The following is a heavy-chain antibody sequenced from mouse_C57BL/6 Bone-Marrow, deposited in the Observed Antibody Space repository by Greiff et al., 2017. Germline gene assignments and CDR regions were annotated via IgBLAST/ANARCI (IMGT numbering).Heavy chain of an antibody. CDR1: GYTFTSYW. D-gene: IGHD2-3*01. J-gene: IGHJ2*01. V-gene: IGHV1-64*01. CDR2: IHPNSGST. Sequence: QVQLQQPGAELVKPGASVKLSCKASGYTFTSYWMHWVKQRPGQGLEWIGMIHPNSGSTNYNEKFKSKATMTVDNSSSTAYMQLSSLTSEESAVYYCARRLLLYVDYWGQGTTLTVSS. CDR3: ARRLLLYVDY.